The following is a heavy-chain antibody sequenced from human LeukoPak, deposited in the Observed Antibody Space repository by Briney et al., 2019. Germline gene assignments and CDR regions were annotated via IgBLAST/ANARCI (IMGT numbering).Heavy chain of an antibody. V-gene: IGHV1-69*04. D-gene: IGHD4-17*01. Sequence: SVKVSCKASGGTFSSYAISWVRQAPGQGLEWMGRIIPILGIANYAQKFQGRVTITADKSTSTAYMELSSLRSEDTAVYYCARVYGDYSQRPFDPWGQGTLVTVSS. CDR3: ARVYGDYSQRPFDP. J-gene: IGHJ5*02. CDR2: IIPILGIA. CDR1: GGTFSSYA.